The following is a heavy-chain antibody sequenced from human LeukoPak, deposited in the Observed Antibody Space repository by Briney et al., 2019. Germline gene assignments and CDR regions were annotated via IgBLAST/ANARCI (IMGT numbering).Heavy chain of an antibody. D-gene: IGHD6-6*01. CDR2: INPTGNST. J-gene: IGHJ4*02. V-gene: IGHV1-46*01. Sequence: ASVKVSCKASGYTFSIYYMDWVRQAPGQGLEWMGIINPTGNSTTYAQKFRGRLTMTRDTSTSTVYMELSSLRSEDTAVYYCARISSYKSPADYWGQGTLVTVSS. CDR1: GYTFSIYY. CDR3: ARISSYKSPADY.